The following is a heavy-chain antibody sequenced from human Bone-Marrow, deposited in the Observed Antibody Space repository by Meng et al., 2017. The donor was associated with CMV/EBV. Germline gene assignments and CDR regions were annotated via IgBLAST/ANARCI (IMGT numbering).Heavy chain of an antibody. CDR1: GGTFSSYT. J-gene: IGHJ6*02. Sequence: SVKVSCKASGGTFSSYTISWVRQAPGQGLEWMGRIIPILGIANYAQKFQGRVTITADKSTSTAYMELSSLRSEDTAVYYCARSVGTIYLWVRGMDVWGQGTTVTAP. V-gene: IGHV1-69*02. D-gene: IGHD5-12*01. CDR3: ARSVGTIYLWVRGMDV. CDR2: IIPILGIA.